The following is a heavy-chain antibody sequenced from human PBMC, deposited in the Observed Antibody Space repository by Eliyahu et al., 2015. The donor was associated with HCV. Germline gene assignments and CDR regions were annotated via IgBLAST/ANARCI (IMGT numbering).Heavy chain of an antibody. D-gene: IGHD6-19*01. Sequence: QLQLQESGPGLVKPSETLSLTCTVSGGSISSSSYYWGWIRQPPGKGLEWIGSIYYSGSTYYNPSLKSRVTISVDTSKNQFSLKLSSVTAADTAVYYCARRPGIAVAGPRGWFDPWGQGTLVTVSS. CDR3: ARRPGIAVAGPRGWFDP. V-gene: IGHV4-39*01. CDR1: GGSISSSSYY. J-gene: IGHJ5*02. CDR2: IYYSGST.